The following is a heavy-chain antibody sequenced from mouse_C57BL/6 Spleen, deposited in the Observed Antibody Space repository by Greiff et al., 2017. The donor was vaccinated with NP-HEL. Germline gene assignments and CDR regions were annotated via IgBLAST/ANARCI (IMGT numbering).Heavy chain of an antibody. J-gene: IGHJ1*03. CDR2: ITPSNGGT. D-gene: IGHD2-4*01. Sequence: QVQLKQPGTELVKPGASVKLSCKASGYTFTSYWMHWVKQRPGQGLEWIGNITPSNGGTNYNEKFKSKATLTVDKSSSTAYMQLSSLTSEDSAVYYCAKESYDYDAWYFDVWGTGTTVTVSS. CDR1: GYTFTSYW. CDR3: AKESYDYDAWYFDV. V-gene: IGHV1-53*01.